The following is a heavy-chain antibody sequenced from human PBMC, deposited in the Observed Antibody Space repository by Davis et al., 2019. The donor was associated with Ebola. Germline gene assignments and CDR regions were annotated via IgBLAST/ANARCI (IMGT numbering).Heavy chain of an antibody. CDR2: IYSGGSA. CDR3: AREGYYEKYSMDV. D-gene: IGHD3-22*01. V-gene: IGHV3-53*01. CDR1: GFTVSSNY. Sequence: PGGSLRPSCAPSGFTVSSNYMSWVRQVPGKGLEWVSVIYSGGSAYYADSVKGRFTISRDNSKNTLYLQMNSLRAEDTAVYYCAREGYYEKYSMDVWGQGTTVTVSS. J-gene: IGHJ6*02.